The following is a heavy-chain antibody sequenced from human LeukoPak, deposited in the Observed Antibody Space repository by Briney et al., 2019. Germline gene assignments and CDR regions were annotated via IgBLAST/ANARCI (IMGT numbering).Heavy chain of an antibody. J-gene: IGHJ3*02. D-gene: IGHD2-8*02. CDR3: AKEGGVVPGAFDI. Sequence: GGSLRLSCAASGFTLSNYAMNWVRQAPGKGLEWVSTISGSGANTYYADSVKGRFTISRDNSKNTLYLQVNSLRAEDTAVYYCAKEGGVVPGAFDIWGQGTMVTVSS. CDR2: ISGSGANT. V-gene: IGHV3-23*01. CDR1: GFTLSNYA.